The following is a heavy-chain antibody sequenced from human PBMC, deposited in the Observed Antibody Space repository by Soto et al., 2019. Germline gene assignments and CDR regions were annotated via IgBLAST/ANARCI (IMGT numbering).Heavy chain of an antibody. J-gene: IGHJ4*02. CDR1: GFTFSMYW. V-gene: IGHV3-74*01. CDR3: TRGPRSTSTGTGAF. CDR2: IHDDGIST. Sequence: EVQLVESGGGLVQPGGSLRLSCAASGFTFSMYWMHWVRQVPGKGPEWVSRIHDDGISTNYADSVKGRFTISSDNAKNTLYLQMNDLRVEDTAVYYCTRGPRSTSTGTGAFWGQGTLVTVSS. D-gene: IGHD1-1*01.